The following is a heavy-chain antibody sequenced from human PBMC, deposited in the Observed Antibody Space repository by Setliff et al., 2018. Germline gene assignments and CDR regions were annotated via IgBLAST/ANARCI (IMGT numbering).Heavy chain of an antibody. CDR3: AKEHVVISYVSNTHQHYGMDV. D-gene: IGHD2-21*01. V-gene: IGHV4-61*02. J-gene: IGHJ6*02. Sequence: LSLTCTVPGASLRSGSYYWSWIRQPAGKGLEWIGRIYTSGATTYSPSLKSRVSISADTSKNLLSLTLKSVTAADTAVYYCAKEHVVISYVSNTHQHYGMDVWGQGTTVTVSS. CDR1: GASLRSGSYY. CDR2: IYTSGAT.